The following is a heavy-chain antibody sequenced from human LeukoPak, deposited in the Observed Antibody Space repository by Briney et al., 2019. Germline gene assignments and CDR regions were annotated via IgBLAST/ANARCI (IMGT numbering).Heavy chain of an antibody. V-gene: IGHV3-48*01. J-gene: IGHJ3*02. D-gene: IGHD3-10*01. CDR2: ISSSSSTI. CDR1: GFTFSSFS. CDR3: AKDRVVRGVRGAFDI. Sequence: GGSLRLSCAASGFTFSSFSMNWVRQAPGKGLEWVSYISSSSSTIYYADSVKGRFTISRDNAKNSLYLQMNSLRAEDTAVYYCAKDRVVRGVRGAFDIWGQGTMVTVSS.